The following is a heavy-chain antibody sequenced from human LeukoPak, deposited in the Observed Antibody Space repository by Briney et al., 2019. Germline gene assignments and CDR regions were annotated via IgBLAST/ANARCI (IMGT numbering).Heavy chain of an antibody. J-gene: IGHJ4*02. V-gene: IGHV1-69*13. CDR3: ARDAGYYYDSSGRFDY. Sequence: GASVKVSCKASGGTFSSHAISWVRQAPGQGLEWTGGIIPIFGTANYAQKFQGKVTITADESTSTAYMELSSLRSEDTAVYYCARDAGYYYDSSGRFDYWGQGTLVTVSS. D-gene: IGHD3-22*01. CDR2: IIPIFGTA. CDR1: GGTFSSHA.